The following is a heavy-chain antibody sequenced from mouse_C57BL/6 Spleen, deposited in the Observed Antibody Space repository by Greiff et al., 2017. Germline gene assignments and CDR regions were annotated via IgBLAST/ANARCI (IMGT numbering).Heavy chain of an antibody. Sequence: EVQLQQSGAELVKPGASVKMSCKASGYTFTGYSIHWVKQSPGQGLEWIGEIYPGSGSTTYNEKFKAKATLTVDKSSSTAYMQLKSLTSEDSAVYYCASDYGKGPDYLDYWGQGTTLTVSS. CDR1: GYTFTGYS. D-gene: IGHD1-1*01. J-gene: IGHJ2*01. CDR3: ASDYGKGPDYLDY. V-gene: IGHV1-42*01. CDR2: IYPGSGST.